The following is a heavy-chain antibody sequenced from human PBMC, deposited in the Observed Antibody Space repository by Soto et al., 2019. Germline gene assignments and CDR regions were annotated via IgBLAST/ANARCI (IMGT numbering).Heavy chain of an antibody. CDR1: GFTFSSYA. J-gene: IGHJ6*02. V-gene: IGHV3-23*01. CDR2: ISGSGGST. CDR3: AKEVKQQLVSFYYYGMDV. Sequence: GGSLRLSCAASGFTFSSYAMSWVRQAPGKGLEWVSAISGSGGSTYYADSVKGRFTISRDNSKNTLYLQMNSLRAEDTAVYYCAKEVKQQLVSFYYYGMDVWGQGTTVTVSS. D-gene: IGHD6-13*01.